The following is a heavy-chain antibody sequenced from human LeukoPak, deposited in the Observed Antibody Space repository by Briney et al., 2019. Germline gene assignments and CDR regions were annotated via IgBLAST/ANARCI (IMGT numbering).Heavy chain of an antibody. Sequence: PGGSRRLSCTASGFTFGDYAMSWVRQAPGKGLEWVGFIRSKAYGGTTEYAASVKGRFTISRDDSKSIAYLQMNSLKTEDTAVYYCTRDLGYCGGGSCYNPHAFDIWGQGTTVTVSS. D-gene: IGHD2-15*01. CDR2: IRSKAYGGTT. CDR3: TRDLGYCGGGSCYNPHAFDI. CDR1: GFTFGDYA. J-gene: IGHJ3*02. V-gene: IGHV3-49*04.